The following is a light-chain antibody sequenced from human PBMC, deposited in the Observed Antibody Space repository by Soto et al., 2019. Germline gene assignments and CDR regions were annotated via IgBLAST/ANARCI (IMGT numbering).Light chain of an antibody. J-gene: IGKJ1*01. CDR1: QSVSSN. V-gene: IGKV3D-15*01. Sequence: EIVMTQSPATLSVSPGERATLSCRASQSVSSNLAWYQQKPGQPPRLLMYGVYTRAPSTPARFSGSGSGTEFTLTISSLQSEDSAVYYCQQYDKWPPRTFGQGTKVDIK. CDR3: QQYDKWPPRT. CDR2: GVY.